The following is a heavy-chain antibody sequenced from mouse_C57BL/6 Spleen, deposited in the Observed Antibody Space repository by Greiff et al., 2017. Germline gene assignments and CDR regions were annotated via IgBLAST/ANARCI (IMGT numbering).Heavy chain of an antibody. CDR3: ARNYVSSWFAY. J-gene: IGHJ3*01. Sequence: EVMLVESGGGLVKPGGSLKLSCAASGFTFSDYGMHWVRQAPEKGLEWVAYISSGSSTIYYADTVKGRFTISRDNAKNTMFLQMTSLGSEDTAMYYCARNYVSSWFAYWGQGTLVTVSA. CDR1: GFTFSDYG. D-gene: IGHD1-1*01. V-gene: IGHV5-17*01. CDR2: ISSGSSTI.